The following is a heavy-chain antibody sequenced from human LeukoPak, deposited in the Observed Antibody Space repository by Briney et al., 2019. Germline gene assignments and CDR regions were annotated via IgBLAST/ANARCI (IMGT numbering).Heavy chain of an antibody. J-gene: IGHJ4*02. Sequence: GGSLRLSCAASGFTFDDYGMSWVRQAPGKGLEWVSGINWNGGSTGYADSAKGRFTISRDNAKNSLYLQMNSLRAEDTALYYCARDDPSVYDFWSGYYEDWGQGTLVTVST. CDR1: GFTFDDYG. D-gene: IGHD3-3*01. CDR3: ARDDPSVYDFWSGYYED. V-gene: IGHV3-20*04. CDR2: INWNGGST.